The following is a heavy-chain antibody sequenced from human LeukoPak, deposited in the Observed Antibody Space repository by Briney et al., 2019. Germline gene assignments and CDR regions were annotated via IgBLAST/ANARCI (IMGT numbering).Heavy chain of an antibody. Sequence: PGGSLRLSCAASGFTFSSYAMSWARQAPGKGLEWVSGISSSGSGGNTYYADSVKGRFTISRDNAKNTLYLQMNSLRAEDTAVYYCARGRGSYGWFDPWGQGTLVTVSS. CDR3: ARGRGSYGWFDP. D-gene: IGHD3-10*01. V-gene: IGHV3-23*01. J-gene: IGHJ5*02. CDR2: ISSSGSGGNT. CDR1: GFTFSSYA.